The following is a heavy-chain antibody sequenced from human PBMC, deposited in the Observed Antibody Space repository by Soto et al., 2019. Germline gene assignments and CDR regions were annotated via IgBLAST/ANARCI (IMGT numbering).Heavy chain of an antibody. V-gene: IGHV3-66*01. CDR3: ARDSGLTYYYYGMDV. CDR1: GFTVSSNY. D-gene: IGHD3-10*01. CDR2: IYSGGST. Sequence: GSLRLSCAASGFTVSSNYMSWVRQAPGKGLEWVSVIYSGGSTYYADSVKGRFTISRDNSKNTLYLQMNSLRAEDTAVYYCARDSGLTYYYYGMDVWGQGTTVTVSS. J-gene: IGHJ6*02.